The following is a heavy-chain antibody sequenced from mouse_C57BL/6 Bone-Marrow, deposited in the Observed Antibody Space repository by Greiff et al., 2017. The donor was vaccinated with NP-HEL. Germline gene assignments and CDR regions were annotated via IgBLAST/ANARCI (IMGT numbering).Heavy chain of an antibody. J-gene: IGHJ2*01. CDR1: GYSITSGYY. CDR3: ARGGYGGVY. CDR2: ISYDGSN. Sequence: EVQVEESGPGLVKPSQSLSLTCSVTGYSITSGYYWNWIRQFPGNKLEWMGYISYDGSNNYNPSLKNRISITRDTSKNQFFLKLNSVTTEDTATYYCARGGYGGVYWGQGTTLTVSS. D-gene: IGHD2-14*01. V-gene: IGHV3-6*01.